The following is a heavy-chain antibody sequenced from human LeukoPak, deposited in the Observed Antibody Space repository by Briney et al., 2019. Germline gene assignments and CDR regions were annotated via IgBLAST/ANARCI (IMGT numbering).Heavy chain of an antibody. V-gene: IGHV5-51*01. CDR3: ARLRGSGTYDKSLDY. Sequence: NLGESLKISCKGSGYSFPSYWIGWVRQVPGKGLEWMGIIYPGDSDTRYSPSFQGQVTISADKSISTAYLQWSSLKASDTAMYYCARLRGSGTYDKSLDYWGQGTLVTVSS. D-gene: IGHD3-10*01. CDR2: IYPGDSDT. J-gene: IGHJ4*02. CDR1: GYSFPSYW.